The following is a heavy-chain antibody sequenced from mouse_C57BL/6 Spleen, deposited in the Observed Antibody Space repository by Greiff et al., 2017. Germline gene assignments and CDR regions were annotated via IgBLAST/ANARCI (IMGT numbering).Heavy chain of an antibody. CDR1: GFTFSSYD. Sequence: EVQGVESGGGLVKPGGSLKLSCAASGFTFSSYDMSWVRQTPEKRLEWVASISDGGSYTYYPDNVKGRFTISRDNAKHNLYLQLSHLKSEDTAMYYYSRYSYQDYWGQGTTLTVSS. J-gene: IGHJ2*01. V-gene: IGHV5-4*01. CDR3: SRYSYQDY. CDR2: ISDGGSYT. D-gene: IGHD2-12*01.